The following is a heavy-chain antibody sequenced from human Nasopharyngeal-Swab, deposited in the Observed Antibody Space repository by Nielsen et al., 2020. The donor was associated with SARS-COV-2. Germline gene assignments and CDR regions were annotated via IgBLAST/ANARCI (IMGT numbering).Heavy chain of an antibody. D-gene: IGHD5-24*01. Sequence: GGSLRLSCAASGFTFSSYAMSWVRQALGKGLEWVSAISGSGGSTYYADSVKGRFTISRDNSKNTLYLQMNSLRAEDTAVYYCAKSKGMADAFDIWGQGTMVTVSS. CDR2: ISGSGGST. CDR1: GFTFSSYA. V-gene: IGHV3-23*01. CDR3: AKSKGMADAFDI. J-gene: IGHJ3*02.